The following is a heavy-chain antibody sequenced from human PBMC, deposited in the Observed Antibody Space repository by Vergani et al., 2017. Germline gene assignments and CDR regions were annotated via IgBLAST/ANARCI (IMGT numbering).Heavy chain of an antibody. V-gene: IGHV3-21*01. J-gene: IGHJ6*02. CDR2: ISSSSSYI. D-gene: IGHD3-22*01. CDR3: ARSDSSGYWPDYYYYYGMDV. CDR1: GFTFSSYS. Sequence: EVQLVESGGGLVKPGGSLRLSCAASGFTFSSYSMNWVRQAPGKGLEWVSSISSSSSYIYYADSVKGRFTISRDNAKNSLYLQMNSLRADDTAVYYCARSDSSGYWPDYYYYYGMDVWGQGTTVTVSS.